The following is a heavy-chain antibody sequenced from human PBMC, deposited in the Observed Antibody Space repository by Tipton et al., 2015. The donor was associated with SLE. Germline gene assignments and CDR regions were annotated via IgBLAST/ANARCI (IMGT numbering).Heavy chain of an antibody. D-gene: IGHD6-13*01. CDR3: ARGISGYSSSWFYYYYNMDV. J-gene: IGHJ6*02. V-gene: IGHV4-34*01. Sequence: TLSLTCAVYGGSFSGYYWSWIRQPPGRGLEWIGEINHSGSTNYDPSLKSRVTISIDTSKNQFFLKLTSVTAADTAVYYCARGISGYSSSWFYYYYNMDVWGQGTTVTVSS. CDR2: INHSGST. CDR1: GGSFSGYY.